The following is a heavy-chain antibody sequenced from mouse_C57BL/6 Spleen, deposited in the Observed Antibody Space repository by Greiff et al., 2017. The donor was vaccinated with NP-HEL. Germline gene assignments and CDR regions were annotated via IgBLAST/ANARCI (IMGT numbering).Heavy chain of an antibody. Sequence: VQLQQSGAELVRPGASVKLSCTASGFNIKDDYMHWVKQRPEQGLEWIGWIDPENGDTEYASKFQGKATITADTSSNTAYLQLSSLTSEDTAVYYGTSDSSGLWFAYWGQGTLVTVSA. CDR3: TSDSSGLWFAY. D-gene: IGHD3-2*02. J-gene: IGHJ3*01. CDR1: GFNIKDDY. V-gene: IGHV14-4*01. CDR2: IDPENGDT.